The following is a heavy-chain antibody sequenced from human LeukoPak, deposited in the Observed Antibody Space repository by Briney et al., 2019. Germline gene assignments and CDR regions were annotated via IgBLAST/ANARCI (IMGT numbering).Heavy chain of an antibody. CDR1: GFTFSTYW. V-gene: IGHV3-7*01. Sequence: PGGSLRISCAASGFTFSTYWMTWVRQAPGKGLEWVANIKPSGTETYYGDPVKGRFTISRDNAKNLLYLQMSSLRAEDTAVYYCAGSSPYGYFDYWGQGTLVTVSS. CDR3: AGSSPYGYFDY. D-gene: IGHD3-10*01. CDR2: IKPSGTET. J-gene: IGHJ4*02.